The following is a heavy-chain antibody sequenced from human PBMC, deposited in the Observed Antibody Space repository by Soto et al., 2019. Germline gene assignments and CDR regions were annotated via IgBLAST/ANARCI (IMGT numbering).Heavy chain of an antibody. Sequence: QVQLQESGPGLVKPSETLSLTCTVSGGSISSYYWSWIRQPPGKGLEWIGYIYYSGSTNYNPSLKWRVTISAATSKTTSSLKLSSVTAADTAGDYCARRDGSVFDIWGQGTMVTVSS. D-gene: IGHD3-10*01. CDR2: IYYSGST. CDR1: GGSISSYY. V-gene: IGHV4-59*08. J-gene: IGHJ3*02. CDR3: ARRDGSVFDI.